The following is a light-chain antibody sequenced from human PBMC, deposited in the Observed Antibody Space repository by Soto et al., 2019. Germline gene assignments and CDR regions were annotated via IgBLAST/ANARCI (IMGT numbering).Light chain of an antibody. J-gene: IGKJ1*01. V-gene: IGKV3-15*01. CDR3: QQYNNWPPTT. CDR2: GAS. CDR1: QSVSSN. Sequence: EIVMTHSPATLSVSPWERATLSCRASQSVSSNLAWYQQKPGQAPSLLIYGASTRATGTPARFSGSGSGTEFTLTISSLQSEDFAVYYCQQYNNWPPTTFGQGTRWIS.